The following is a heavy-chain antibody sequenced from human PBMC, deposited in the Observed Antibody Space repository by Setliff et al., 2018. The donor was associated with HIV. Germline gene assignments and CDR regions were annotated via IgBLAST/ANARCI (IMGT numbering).Heavy chain of an antibody. Sequence: SETLSLTCSVSGGSMSTYYWSWIRQPAGKRLEWIGRVYTSGSTIYNPSLRSRVTMSVDTSKSQFSLKLNSMAAADTAVYYCARVFPPIRGAPFGTPPGAFDIWGQGTMVTVSS. CDR1: GGSMSTYY. J-gene: IGHJ3*02. V-gene: IGHV4-4*07. CDR2: VYTSGST. D-gene: IGHD2-15*01. CDR3: ARVFPPIRGAPFGTPPGAFDI.